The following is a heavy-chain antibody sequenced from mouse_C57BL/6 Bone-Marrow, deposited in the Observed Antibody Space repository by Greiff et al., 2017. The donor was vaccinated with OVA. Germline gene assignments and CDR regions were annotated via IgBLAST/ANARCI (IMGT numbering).Heavy chain of an antibody. CDR3: ASHRVLLLAY. J-gene: IGHJ3*01. CDR1: GFTFSDYY. V-gene: IGHV5-12*01. CDR2: ISNGGGST. D-gene: IGHD1-1*01. Sequence: EVHLVESGGGLVQPGGSLKLSCAASGFTFSDYYMYWVRQTPEKRLEWVAYISNGGGSTYYPDTVKGRFTISRDNAKNTLYLQMSRLKSEDTAMYYCASHRVLLLAYWGQGTLVTVSA.